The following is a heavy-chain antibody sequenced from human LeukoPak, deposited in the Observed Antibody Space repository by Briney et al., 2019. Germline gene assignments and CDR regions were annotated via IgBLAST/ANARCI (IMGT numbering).Heavy chain of an antibody. V-gene: IGHV3-23*01. CDR1: GFTFSTYT. Sequence: GGSLRLSXAASGFTFSTYTMTWVRQAPGKGLEWVSAISGNGGSTYYADSVKGRFTISRDNSKSTLYLQMNNLRAEDTAVYYCAKDIAFPSGYWGQGTLVTVSS. CDR2: ISGNGGST. J-gene: IGHJ4*02. CDR3: AKDIAFPSGY. D-gene: IGHD3-10*01.